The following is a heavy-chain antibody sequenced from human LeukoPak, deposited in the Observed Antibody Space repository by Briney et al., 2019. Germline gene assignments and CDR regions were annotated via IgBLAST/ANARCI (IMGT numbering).Heavy chain of an antibody. CDR3: AREITV. V-gene: IGHV4-61*02. Sequence: SETLSLTCTVSGGSISSGDDFWGWIRQPAGKGLEWIGRIYTSGSTNYNPSLESRVTISVDTSKNQFSLKLSSVTAADTAVYYCAREITVWGQGTLVTVSS. CDR1: GGSISSGDDF. D-gene: IGHD3-16*01. J-gene: IGHJ4*02. CDR2: IYTSGST.